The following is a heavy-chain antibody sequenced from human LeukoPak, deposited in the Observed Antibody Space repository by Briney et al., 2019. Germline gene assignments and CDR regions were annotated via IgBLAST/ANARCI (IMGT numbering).Heavy chain of an antibody. Sequence: GPPLKISSKGSGYHSSNYWIGWVRRLPGKGLEWMGIIYPGDSDTRSSPSFQGQVTISADKSIATAFLQWSSLKASDTAIYYCARRLWFGDQEVFDVWGQGTMVTVSS. CDR2: IYPGDSDT. CDR3: ARRLWFGDQEVFDV. V-gene: IGHV5-51*01. D-gene: IGHD3-10*01. CDR1: GYHSSNYW. J-gene: IGHJ3*01.